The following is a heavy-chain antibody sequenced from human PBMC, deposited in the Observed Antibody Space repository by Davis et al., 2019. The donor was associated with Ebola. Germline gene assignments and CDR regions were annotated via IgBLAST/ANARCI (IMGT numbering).Heavy chain of an antibody. D-gene: IGHD3-3*01. V-gene: IGHV1-18*04. CDR1: GYTFTSYY. CDR2: ISAYNGNT. CDR3: ARGRFLEWPKDY. J-gene: IGHJ4*02. Sequence: ASVKVSCKASGYTFTSYYMHWVRQAPGQGLEWMGWISAYNGNTNYAQKLQGRVTMTTDTSTSTAYMELRSLRSDDTAVYYCARGRFLEWPKDYWGQGTLVTVSS.